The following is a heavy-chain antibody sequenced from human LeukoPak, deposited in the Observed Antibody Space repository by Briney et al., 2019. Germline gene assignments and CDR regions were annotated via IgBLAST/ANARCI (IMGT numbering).Heavy chain of an antibody. J-gene: IGHJ4*02. CDR1: GFTFDDYA. D-gene: IGHD2-2*01. CDR3: AKGTCSSTSCYFDY. Sequence: PGGSLRLSCAASGFTFDDYAMHWDRQAPGKGLEWVSGISWNSGSIGYADSVKGRFTISRDNAKNSLYLQMNSLRAEDMALYYCAKGTCSSTSCYFDYWGQGTLVTVSS. V-gene: IGHV3-9*03. CDR2: ISWNSGSI.